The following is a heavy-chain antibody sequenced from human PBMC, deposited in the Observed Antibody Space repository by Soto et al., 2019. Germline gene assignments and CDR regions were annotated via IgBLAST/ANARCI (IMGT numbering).Heavy chain of an antibody. V-gene: IGHV3-23*01. D-gene: IGHD3-22*01. CDR3: AKSQYYYDSSGYYNYFDY. CDR2: ISGSGGST. CDR1: GFTFSSYA. J-gene: IGHJ4*02. Sequence: GGSLRLSCAASGFTFSSYAMSWVRQAPGKGLEWVSAISGSGGSTYYADSVKGRFTISRDNSKNTLYLQMNSLRAEDTAVYYCAKSQYYYDSSGYYNYFDYWGQGTLVTVSS.